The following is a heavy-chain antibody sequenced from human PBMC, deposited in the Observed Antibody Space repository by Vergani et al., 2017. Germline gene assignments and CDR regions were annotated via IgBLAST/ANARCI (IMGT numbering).Heavy chain of an antibody. CDR1: GFTFDDYA. J-gene: IGHJ4*02. D-gene: IGHD5-18*01. V-gene: IGHV3-9*01. Sequence: EVQLVESGGGLVQPGRSLRLSCAASGFTFDDYAMHWVRQAPGKGLEWVPGISWNSGSIGYADSVKGRFTISSDNAKNSLYLQMNSLGAEDTALYYCAKQSEVGKTAMEFDYWGQGTLVTVSS. CDR2: ISWNSGSI. CDR3: AKQSEVGKTAMEFDY.